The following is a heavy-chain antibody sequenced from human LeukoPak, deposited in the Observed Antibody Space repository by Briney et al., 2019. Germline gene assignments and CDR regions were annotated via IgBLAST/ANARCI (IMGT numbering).Heavy chain of an antibody. CDR3: AKDSGSSWYGDAFDI. Sequence: GRSLRLSCAASGFTFDDYAMHWVRQAPGKGLEWVSGISWNSGSMGYADSVKGRFTISRDNAKNSLYLQMNSLRAEDMALYYCAKDSGSSWYGDAFDIWGQGTMVTVSS. D-gene: IGHD6-13*01. CDR2: ISWNSGSM. CDR1: GFTFDDYA. V-gene: IGHV3-9*03. J-gene: IGHJ3*02.